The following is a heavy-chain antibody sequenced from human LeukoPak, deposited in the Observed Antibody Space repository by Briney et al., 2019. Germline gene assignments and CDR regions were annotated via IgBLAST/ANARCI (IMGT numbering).Heavy chain of an antibody. CDR1: GYIFTGYY. V-gene: IGHV1-2*02. CDR2: IDPNSGGT. J-gene: IGHJ4*02. CDR3: TRKGRSTLDY. D-gene: IGHD1-26*01. Sequence: ASVKVSCKTSGYIFTGYYIYWVRQAPGQGFEWMGWIDPNSGGTNSSQKFQDRVSMARDTSVSTAYMELSRLRSGDTAIYFCTRKGRSTLDYWGQGTLVTLSS.